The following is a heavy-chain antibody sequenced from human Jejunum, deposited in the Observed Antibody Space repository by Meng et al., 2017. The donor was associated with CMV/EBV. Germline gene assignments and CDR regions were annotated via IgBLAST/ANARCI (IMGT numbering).Heavy chain of an antibody. CDR2: INAYNGDT. CDR1: GYTFTNYG. Sequence: QAQLVQSGGGVKKPGASVKVSCKASGYTFTNYGITWVRQAPGQGLEWMGWINAYNGDTNYAQTLQGRVTMTTDTSTSTAYMELRSLRSDDTAVYYCARASRVLGGFDYWGQGTLVTVSS. V-gene: IGHV1-18*01. D-gene: IGHD3-16*01. CDR3: ARASRVLGGFDY. J-gene: IGHJ4*02.